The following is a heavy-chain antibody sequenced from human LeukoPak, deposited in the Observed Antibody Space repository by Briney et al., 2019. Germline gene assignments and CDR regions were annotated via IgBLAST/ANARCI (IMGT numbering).Heavy chain of an antibody. D-gene: IGHD6-13*01. Sequence: ASETLSLTCTVSGGSISSGSYYWRWIRQPAGKGLEWIGHIYTSGSTNYNPSLKSRVTISVDTSKNQFSLKLSSVTAADTAVYYCARGGIGIAAAGPDPWGQGTLVTVSS. CDR3: ARGGIGIAAAGPDP. CDR2: IYTSGST. V-gene: IGHV4-61*09. J-gene: IGHJ5*02. CDR1: GGSISSGSYY.